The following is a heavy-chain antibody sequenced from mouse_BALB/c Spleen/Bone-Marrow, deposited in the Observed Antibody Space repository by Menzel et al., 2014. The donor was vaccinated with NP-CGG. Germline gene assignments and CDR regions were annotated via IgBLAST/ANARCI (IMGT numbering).Heavy chain of an antibody. V-gene: IGHV5-12-2*01. CDR3: ARHDCDGNFREGNALDY. CDR1: GFTFSGFT. Sequence: EVQLQQSGGGLVQPGGSLKLSCAASGFTFSGFTMSWVRQSPETRLEWVAYISTGGGNTYYADSVKGRFTISRDNAKNALYPQMSSLKSEGTAMYYCARHDCDGNFREGNALDYWGQGTSVTVSS. CDR2: ISTGGGNT. J-gene: IGHJ4*01. D-gene: IGHD2-1*01.